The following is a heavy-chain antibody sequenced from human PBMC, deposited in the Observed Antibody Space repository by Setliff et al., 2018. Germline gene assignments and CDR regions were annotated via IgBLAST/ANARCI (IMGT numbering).Heavy chain of an antibody. CDR3: ARQAVAGSDAFDI. CDR2: IYPGDSDT. CDR1: GYSFTSYW. V-gene: IGHV5-51*01. J-gene: IGHJ3*02. D-gene: IGHD6-19*01. Sequence: PGESLTLSCKGSGYSFTSYWIGWVRQMPGKGLEWMGIIYPGDSDTRYSPSFQGQVTISADKSISTAYLQWSSLKASDTAMYYCARQAVAGSDAFDIWGQGTMVTVSS.